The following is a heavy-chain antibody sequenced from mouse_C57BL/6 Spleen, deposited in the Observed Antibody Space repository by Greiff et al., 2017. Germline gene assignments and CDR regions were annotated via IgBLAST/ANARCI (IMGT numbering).Heavy chain of an antibody. D-gene: IGHD1-1*01. V-gene: IGHV1-55*01. CDR2: IYPGSGST. CDR1: GYTFTSYW. J-gene: IGHJ2*01. CDR3: APYGSSPWYFDS. Sequence: QVQLQQPGAELVKPGASVKMSCKASGYTFTSYWITWVKQRPGQGLEWIGDIYPGSGSTNYNEKFKSKATLTVDTSSSTAYMQLSSLTSEDSAVYYCAPYGSSPWYFDSWGQGTTLAVSS.